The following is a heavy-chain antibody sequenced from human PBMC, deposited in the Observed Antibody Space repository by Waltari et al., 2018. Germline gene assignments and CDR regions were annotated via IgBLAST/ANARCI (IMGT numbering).Heavy chain of an antibody. CDR1: GYSFTSYW. J-gene: IGHJ5*02. D-gene: IGHD4-17*01. CDR2: IYPGDSAT. CDR3: ARHRLRPNPYNWFDP. Sequence: EVQLVQSGAEVKKPGESLKISCKGSGYSFTSYWIGWVRQMPGKGLEWMGIIYPGDSATRYSPSFQGQVTISADKSISTAYLQWSSLKASDTAMYYCARHRLRPNPYNWFDPWGQGTLVTVSS. V-gene: IGHV5-51*01.